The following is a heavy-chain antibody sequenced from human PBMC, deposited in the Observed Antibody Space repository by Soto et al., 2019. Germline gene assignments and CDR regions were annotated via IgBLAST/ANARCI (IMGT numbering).Heavy chain of an antibody. D-gene: IGHD6-13*01. J-gene: IGHJ4*02. Sequence: EVQLLESGGGLVQPGGSLRLSCAASGFTFNTYAMTWVRQAPGKGLEWVSAISGSGDNTYYADSVKGRFTISRDNSKNTLHLQMNSLRVEDTALYYCAKGDTTAAGTVDYWGQGTLVTFSS. CDR1: GFTFNTYA. CDR2: ISGSGDNT. V-gene: IGHV3-23*01. CDR3: AKGDTTAAGTVDY.